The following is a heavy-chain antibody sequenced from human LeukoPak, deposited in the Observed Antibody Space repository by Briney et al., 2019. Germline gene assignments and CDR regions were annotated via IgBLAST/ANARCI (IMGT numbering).Heavy chain of an antibody. CDR1: GFTFSNSA. CDR3: AKGIYSSGWSYFDY. V-gene: IGHV3-23*01. Sequence: GGSLRLSCAASGFTFSNSAMSWVRQAPGKGPEWVSTLSGSGITTYYADSVKGRFTISRDNSKNTLYLQMNSLKAEDTAVYYCAKGIYSSGWSYFDYWGHGTLVTVSS. CDR2: LSGSGITT. D-gene: IGHD6-19*01. J-gene: IGHJ4*01.